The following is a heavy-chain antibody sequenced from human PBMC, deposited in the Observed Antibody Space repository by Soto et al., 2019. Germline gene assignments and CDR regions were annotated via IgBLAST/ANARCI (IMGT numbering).Heavy chain of an antibody. Sequence: SETLSLTCTVSGGSISSSSYYWGWIRQPPGKGLEWIGSIYYSGSTYYNPSLKSRVTISVDTSKNQFSLRLSSVTAADTAVYYCDGIVVVPVAMRERGYYYYYMDVWGKGTTVTVSS. CDR3: DGIVVVPVAMRERGYYYYYMDV. J-gene: IGHJ6*03. D-gene: IGHD2-2*01. V-gene: IGHV4-39*01. CDR2: IYYSGST. CDR1: GGSISSSSYY.